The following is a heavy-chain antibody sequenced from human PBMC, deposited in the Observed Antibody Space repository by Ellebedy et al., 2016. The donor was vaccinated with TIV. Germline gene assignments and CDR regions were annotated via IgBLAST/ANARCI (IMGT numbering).Heavy chain of an antibody. CDR2: LYHSGST. J-gene: IGHJ3*02. CDR1: GYSISSGSY. CDR3: ATFRNLDGFDI. V-gene: IGHV4-38-2*01. Sequence: SETLSLTCAVSGYSISSGSYWGWIRQPPGKGLEWIGSLYHSGSTYYNPSLKRRITISMDTSRNQFSLKLSSVTAADTAVYYCATFRNLDGFDIWGQGTMVTVSS.